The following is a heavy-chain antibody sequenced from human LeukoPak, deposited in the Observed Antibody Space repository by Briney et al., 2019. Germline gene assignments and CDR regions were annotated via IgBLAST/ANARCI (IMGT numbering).Heavy chain of an antibody. Sequence: PGGSLRLSCAASGFTFSSHAMHWVRQAPGKGLEWVAVISYDGTNKYCADSVKGRFTISRDNSKNTVYLQMNSLRAEDTAVYYCAREVYYWGQGTLVTVSS. CDR3: AREVYY. V-gene: IGHV3-30-3*01. J-gene: IGHJ4*02. CDR1: GFTFSSHA. CDR2: ISYDGTNK.